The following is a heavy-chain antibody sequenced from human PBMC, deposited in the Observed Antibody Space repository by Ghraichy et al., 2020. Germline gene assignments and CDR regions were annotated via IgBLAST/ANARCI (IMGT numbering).Heavy chain of an antibody. J-gene: IGHJ6*03. V-gene: IGHV4-39*01. CDR3: ARHGGGTGSNYYYYYYMDV. CDR1: GGSISSSSYY. Sequence: SETLSLTCTVSGGSISSSSYYWGWIRQPPGKGLEWIGSIYYSGSTYYNPSLKSRVTISVDTSKNQFSLKLSSVTAADTAVYYCARHGGGTGSNYYYYYYMDVWGKGTTVTVSS. D-gene: IGHD1-26*01. CDR2: IYYSGST.